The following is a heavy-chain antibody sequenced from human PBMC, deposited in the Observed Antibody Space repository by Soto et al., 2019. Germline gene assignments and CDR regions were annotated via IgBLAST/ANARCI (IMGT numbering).Heavy chain of an antibody. CDR3: ARDGHYILRFWVGPRSAYSCYYGMDF. V-gene: IGHV4-34*01. D-gene: IGHD3-3*01. CDR1: GGSFIGYY. J-gene: IGHJ6*02. Sequence: SETLSLTCALYGGSFIGYYWSWIRQPPGKGLDWIGNINHSGSTNYNPSLKSRVTISVDTSKNQFSLKLRSVTAADTAVYYCARDGHYILRFWVGPRSAYSCYYGMDFWGQGTTVTVSS. CDR2: INHSGST.